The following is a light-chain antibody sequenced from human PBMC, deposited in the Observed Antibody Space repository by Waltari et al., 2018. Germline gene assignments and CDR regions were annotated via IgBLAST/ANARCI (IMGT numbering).Light chain of an antibody. V-gene: IGLV1-40*01. CDR3: QSYDTSLSVV. CDR1: GSNLGAGYD. CDR2: GRS. Sequence: QSVLTQPPSVSGAPGQRVSISCTGSGSNLGAGYDVHWYPQHPGKAPKLLVYGRSIRAPVVPGRFFGAQSGTSASLAITALQSEDEAEYYGQSYDTSLSVVFGGGTKLTVL. J-gene: IGLJ2*01.